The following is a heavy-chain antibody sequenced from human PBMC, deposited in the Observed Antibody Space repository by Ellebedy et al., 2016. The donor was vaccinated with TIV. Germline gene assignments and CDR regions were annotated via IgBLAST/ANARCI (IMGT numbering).Heavy chain of an antibody. D-gene: IGHD3-22*01. J-gene: IGHJ4*02. V-gene: IGHV3-30*04. Sequence: GGSLRLSCAASGFTFSTYAMHWVRQAPGKGLEWVAVLSYDGSIKYYADSVKGRFTISSDNSKNTLSLQMNSLRAEDTAVYYCAAYHSSGYYFQYWGQGTLVTVSS. CDR1: GFTFSTYA. CDR2: LSYDGSIK. CDR3: AAYHSSGYYFQY.